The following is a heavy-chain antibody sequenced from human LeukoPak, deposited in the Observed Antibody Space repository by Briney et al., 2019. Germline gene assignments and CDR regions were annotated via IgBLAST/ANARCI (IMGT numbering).Heavy chain of an antibody. J-gene: IGHJ4*02. CDR1: GFTVSSNY. D-gene: IGHD3-10*01. Sequence: GGSLRLSRAASGFTVSSNYMSWVRQAPGKGLEWVSVLYSGGSTYYADSVKGRFTISRDNSKNTLYLQMNSLRGEDTAVYYCAREAVTYGSGADPLDYWGQGTLVTVSS. V-gene: IGHV3-66*01. CDR3: AREAVTYGSGADPLDY. CDR2: LYSGGST.